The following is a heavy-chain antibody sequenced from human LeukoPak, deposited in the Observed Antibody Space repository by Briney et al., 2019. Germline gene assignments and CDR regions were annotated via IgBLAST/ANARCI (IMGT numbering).Heavy chain of an antibody. CDR1: GFTFSSYW. CDR3: ARAGVIAVAATPDAFDI. CDR2: IKQDGSEK. D-gene: IGHD6-19*01. J-gene: IGHJ3*02. Sequence: SGGSLRLSCAASGFTFSSYWMSWVRQAPGKGLEWVANIKQDGSEKCYVDSVKGRFTISRDNAKNSLYLQMNSLRAEDTAVYYCARAGVIAVAATPDAFDIWGQGTMVTVSS. V-gene: IGHV3-7*01.